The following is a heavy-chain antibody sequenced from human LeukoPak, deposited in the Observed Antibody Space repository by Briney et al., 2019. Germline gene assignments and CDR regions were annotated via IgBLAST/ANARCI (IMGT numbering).Heavy chain of an antibody. V-gene: IGHV1-8*01. J-gene: IGHJ5*02. D-gene: IGHD6-13*01. CDR3: ARGALSRQWFDP. CDR2: MNPNSGNT. Sequence: ASVKVSCKASGCTFTSYDINWVRQATGQGLEWMGWMNPNSGNTGYAQKFQGRVTMTRNTSISTAYMELSSLRSDDTAVYYCARGALSRQWFDPWGQGTLVTVSS. CDR1: GCTFTSYD.